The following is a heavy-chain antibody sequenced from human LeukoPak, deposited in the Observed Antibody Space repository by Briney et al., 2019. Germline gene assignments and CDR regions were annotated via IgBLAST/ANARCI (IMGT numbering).Heavy chain of an antibody. CDR1: GYTFTSYY. CDR3: VRGGYCSPTSCAPFDP. Sequence: ASVKVSCKASGYTFTSYYMHWVRQAPGQGLEWMGIINPSGGSTSYAQKFQGRVTMTRDTSTSTVYMELSSLRSEDTAVYYCVRGGYCSPTSCAPFDPWGQGTLVTVSS. V-gene: IGHV1-46*01. J-gene: IGHJ5*02. CDR2: INPSGGST. D-gene: IGHD2-2*03.